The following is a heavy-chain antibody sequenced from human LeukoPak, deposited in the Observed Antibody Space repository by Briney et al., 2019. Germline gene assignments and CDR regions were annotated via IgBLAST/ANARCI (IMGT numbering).Heavy chain of an antibody. V-gene: IGHV4-34*01. D-gene: IGHD3-22*01. CDR2: INHSGST. Sequence: NSSEPVSLTCAVYGGSFSGYYWSWSRQPPGKGLEWIGEINHSGSTNYNPSLKSRVTISVDTSKNQFSLKLSSVTAADTAVYYCARGRHSGYSGHYYYYYGMDVWGQGTTVTVSS. CDR3: ARGRHSGYSGHYYYYYGMDV. J-gene: IGHJ6*01. CDR1: GGSFSGYY.